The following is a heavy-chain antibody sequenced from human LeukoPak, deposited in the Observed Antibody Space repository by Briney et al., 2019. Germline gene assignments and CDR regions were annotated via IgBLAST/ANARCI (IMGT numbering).Heavy chain of an antibody. V-gene: IGHV4-34*01. CDR1: GGSFSGYY. CDR2: INHSGST. D-gene: IGHD6-13*01. J-gene: IGHJ4*02. Sequence: SETLSLTCAVYGGSFSGYYWSWIRQPPGKGLEWIGEINHSGSTNYNPSLKSRVTISVDTSKNQYSLKLSSVTAADTAVYYCASSHSTRYYFDYWGQGTLVTVSS. CDR3: ASSHSTRYYFDY.